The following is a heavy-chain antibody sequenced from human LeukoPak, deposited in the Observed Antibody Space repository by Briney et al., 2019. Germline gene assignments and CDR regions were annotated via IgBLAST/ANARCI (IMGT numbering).Heavy chain of an antibody. Sequence: PSETLSLTCTVSGGSISSGDYYWSWIRQPPGKGLEWIGYIYYSGSTYYNPSLKSRVTISVDTSKNQFSLKLSSVTAADTAVYYCARDLNANYYYYGMDVWGQGTTVTVSS. CDR1: GGSISSGDYY. V-gene: IGHV4-30-4*01. D-gene: IGHD1-1*01. J-gene: IGHJ6*02. CDR3: ARDLNANYYYYGMDV. CDR2: IYYSGST.